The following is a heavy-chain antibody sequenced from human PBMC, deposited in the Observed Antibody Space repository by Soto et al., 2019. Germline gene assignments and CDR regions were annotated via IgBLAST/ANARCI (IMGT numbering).Heavy chain of an antibody. V-gene: IGHV3-23*01. CDR2: LSGSGGST. J-gene: IGHJ4*02. D-gene: IGHD4-17*01. CDR3: ARENTRGTLGRDDYGELYYLDY. CDR1: GFTFSSYA. Sequence: EVQLLESGGGLVQPGGSLRLSCAASGFTFSSYAMSWVRQAPGKGLEWVSALSGSGGSTYYADSVKGGFTISRDDSKHTLYRQMTRLRGEDTAVYCGARENTRGTLGRDDYGELYYLDYWGQGTLVTVSS.